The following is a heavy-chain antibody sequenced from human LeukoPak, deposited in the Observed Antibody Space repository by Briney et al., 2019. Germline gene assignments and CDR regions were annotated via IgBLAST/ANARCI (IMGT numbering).Heavy chain of an antibody. J-gene: IGHJ6*02. CDR3: AREQAVAEPYYYGMDV. D-gene: IGHD6-19*01. Sequence: PSETLSLTCTVSGVSISSYYWSWLRQPAGKGLEWIGRIYTSGSNNYNPSLKSRVTMSVDTSKNQFSLKLSSVTAADTAVYYCAREQAVAEPYYYGMDVWGQGPTATVSS. CDR1: GVSISSYY. V-gene: IGHV4-4*07. CDR2: IYTSGSN.